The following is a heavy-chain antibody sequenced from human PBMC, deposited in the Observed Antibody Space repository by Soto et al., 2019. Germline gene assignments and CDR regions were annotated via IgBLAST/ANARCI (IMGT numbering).Heavy chain of an antibody. CDR3: ASLDRTKYWFDP. CDR1: GFTFSSYG. Sequence: PGGSLRLSCAASGFTFSSYGMHWVRQAPGRGLEWVAVIWYDGSNKYYADSVKGRFTISRDNSKNTLYLQMNSLRAEDTAVYYCASLDRTKYWFDPWGQGTLVTVSS. CDR2: IWYDGSNK. J-gene: IGHJ5*02. V-gene: IGHV3-33*01. D-gene: IGHD3-3*01.